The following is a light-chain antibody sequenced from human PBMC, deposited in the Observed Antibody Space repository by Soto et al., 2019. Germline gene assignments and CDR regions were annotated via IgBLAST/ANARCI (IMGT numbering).Light chain of an antibody. J-gene: IGKJ5*01. CDR2: GAS. CDR1: QSVSSSY. Sequence: EIVMTQSPATLSVSPGERAALSCRASQSVSSSYLAWYQQKPGQAPRLLMYGASTRATAIPARFSGSGSGTEFTLTINSLQSEDFAVYYCQQYNNWPTFGQGTRLEI. CDR3: QQYNNWPT. V-gene: IGKV3-15*01.